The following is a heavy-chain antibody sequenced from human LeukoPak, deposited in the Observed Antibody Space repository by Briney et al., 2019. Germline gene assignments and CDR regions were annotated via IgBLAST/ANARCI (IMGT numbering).Heavy chain of an antibody. D-gene: IGHD3-10*01. Sequence: SETLSLTCAVYGGSFSGYYWSWIRQPPGKGLEWIGEINHSGSTNYNPSLKSRVTISVDTSKNQFSLKLSSVTAADTAVYYCARLNGFGESARFNWFDPWGQGTLVTVSS. V-gene: IGHV4-34*01. CDR1: GGSFSGYY. J-gene: IGHJ5*02. CDR3: ARLNGFGESARFNWFDP. CDR2: INHSGST.